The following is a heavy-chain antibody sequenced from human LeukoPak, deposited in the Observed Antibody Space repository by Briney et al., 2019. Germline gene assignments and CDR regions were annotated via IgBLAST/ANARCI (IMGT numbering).Heavy chain of an antibody. Sequence: ASVTVSCKASGYTFTSYAMHWVRQAPGQRLEWMGWINAGNGNTKYSQKFQGRVTITRDTSASTAYMELSSLRSEDTAVYYCARTYYDFWSGPTTDYYYGMDVWGQGTTVTVSS. J-gene: IGHJ6*02. CDR3: ARTYYDFWSGPTTDYYYGMDV. CDR1: GYTFTSYA. CDR2: INAGNGNT. V-gene: IGHV1-3*01. D-gene: IGHD3-3*01.